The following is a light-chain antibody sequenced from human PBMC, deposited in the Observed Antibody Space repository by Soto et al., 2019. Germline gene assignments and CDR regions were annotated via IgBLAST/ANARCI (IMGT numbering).Light chain of an antibody. V-gene: IGKV3-15*01. J-gene: IGKJ1*01. Sequence: ETVMTQSPATLSVSPGEGATLSCRASQSVGSSLAWYQHKPGQAPRLLIYGANTRATGIPARFSGSGYGAEFTLTINSLQSEDFALYYCLQYSNGPRTFGHGTKVEI. CDR1: QSVGSS. CDR2: GAN. CDR3: LQYSNGPRT.